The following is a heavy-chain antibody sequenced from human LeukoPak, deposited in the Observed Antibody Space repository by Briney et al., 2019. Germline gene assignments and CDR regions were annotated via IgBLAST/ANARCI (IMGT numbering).Heavy chain of an antibody. J-gene: IGHJ4*02. V-gene: IGHV1-18*01. CDR3: ARVTASGGLSSGWYYFDY. CDR2: ISAYNGNT. D-gene: IGHD6-19*01. Sequence: VASVKVSCKASGYTFTSYGISWVRQAPGQGLEWMGWISAYNGNTNYAQKLQGRVTMTTDTSTSTAYMELRSLRSEDTAVYYCARVTASGGLSSGWYYFDYWGQGTLVTVSS. CDR1: GYTFTSYG.